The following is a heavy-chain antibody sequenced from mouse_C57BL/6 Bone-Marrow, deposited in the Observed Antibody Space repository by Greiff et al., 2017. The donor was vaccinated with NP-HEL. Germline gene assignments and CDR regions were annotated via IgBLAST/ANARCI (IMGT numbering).Heavy chain of an antibody. Sequence: QVQLQQPGAELVKPGASVKMSCKASGYTFTSYWITWVKQRPGQGLEWIGDIYPGSGSTNYNKKFKSKATLTVDTSSSTAYMQLSSLTSEDSAVYYCAREGLYDFYAMDYWGQGTSVTVSS. CDR2: IYPGSGST. CDR3: AREGLYDFYAMDY. CDR1: GYTFTSYW. J-gene: IGHJ4*01. D-gene: IGHD2-4*01. V-gene: IGHV1-55*01.